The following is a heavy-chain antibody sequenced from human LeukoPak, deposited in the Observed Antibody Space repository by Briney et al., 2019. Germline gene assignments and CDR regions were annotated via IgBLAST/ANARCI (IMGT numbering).Heavy chain of an antibody. J-gene: IGHJ4*02. CDR1: GFTFSSYG. V-gene: IGHV3-30*18. CDR3: AKGSSSWYGGLGFDY. D-gene: IGHD6-13*01. Sequence: GGSLRLSCAASGFTFSSYGMHWVRQAPGKGLEWVAVISYDGSNKYYADSVKGRFTISRDNSKNTLYPQMNSLRAEDTAVYYCAKGSSSWYGGLGFDYWGQGTLVTVSS. CDR2: ISYDGSNK.